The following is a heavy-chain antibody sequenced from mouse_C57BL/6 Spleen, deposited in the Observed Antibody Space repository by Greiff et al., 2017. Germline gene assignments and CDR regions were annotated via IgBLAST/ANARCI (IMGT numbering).Heavy chain of an antibody. J-gene: IGHJ1*03. CDR1: GFTFSSYG. Sequence: EVQLVESGGDLVKPGGSLKLSCAASGFTFSSYGMSWVRQTPDKRLEWVATISSGGSYTYYPDSVKGRFTISRDNAKNTLYLQMSSLKAEDTAMYYCARREGSNYEDWYFDFWGTGTTVTVSS. CDR3: ARREGSNYEDWYFDF. CDR2: ISSGGSYT. D-gene: IGHD2-5*01. V-gene: IGHV5-6*01.